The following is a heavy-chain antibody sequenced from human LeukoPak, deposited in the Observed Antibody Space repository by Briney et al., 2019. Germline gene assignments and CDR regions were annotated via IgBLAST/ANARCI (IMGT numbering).Heavy chain of an antibody. V-gene: IGHV1-69*13. CDR2: IIPLFGTA. J-gene: IGHJ4*02. CDR3: ARAKGYCSGGTCYQLDY. CDR1: GGTFRSYA. Sequence: SVKVSCKASGGTFRSYAISWVRQAPGQGLEWMGGIIPLFGTANYAQKFQGRVTITADESTSTAYMELSSLRAEDTALYYCARAKGYCSGGTCYQLDYWGQGTLVTVSS. D-gene: IGHD2-15*01.